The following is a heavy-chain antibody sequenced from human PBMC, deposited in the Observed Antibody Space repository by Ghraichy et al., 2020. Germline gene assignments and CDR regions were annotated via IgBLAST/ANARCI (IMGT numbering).Heavy chain of an antibody. D-gene: IGHD1-26*01. CDR2: INAANGNT. Sequence: ASVKVSCNASGYIFTTYFIHWVRQAPGQSLEWLGWINAANGNTKYSQKFQGRVTITRDTSASTAYMELSSLSSEDTDVYYCAREKVVGVVGTTTTEVFDYWGQGTLVTVSS. CDR3: AREKVVGVVGTTTTEVFDY. J-gene: IGHJ4*02. V-gene: IGHV1-3*01. CDR1: GYIFTTYF.